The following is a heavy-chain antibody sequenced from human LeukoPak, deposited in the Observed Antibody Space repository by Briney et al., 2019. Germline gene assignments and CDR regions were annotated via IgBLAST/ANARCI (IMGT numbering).Heavy chain of an antibody. J-gene: IGHJ6*02. V-gene: IGHV3-48*04. D-gene: IGHD3-10*01. CDR1: GFTFSSFG. CDR3: ARDRYGSGTYHLYYYYGMDV. CDR2: ISSTDTAI. Sequence: PGGSLRLSCAASGFTFSSFGMNWVRQAPGKGLEWVAYISSTDTAIYYADSVKGRFTIFRDNANISLYLQMNSLRAEDTATYYCARDRYGSGTYHLYYYYGMDVWGQGTTVTVSS.